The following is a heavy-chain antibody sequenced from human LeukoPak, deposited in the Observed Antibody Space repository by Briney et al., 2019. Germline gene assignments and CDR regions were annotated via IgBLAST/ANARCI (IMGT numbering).Heavy chain of an antibody. D-gene: IGHD5-18*01. Sequence: PSGSLTLSCAASGFTVSSNFMSWVRQAPGKGLEWVSVIYGGGTTYYADSVKGRFTISRDNSKNTLYLQMNSLRAEDTAVYYCARGGGYSYGLRFDYWGQGTLVADPS. CDR2: IYGGGTT. V-gene: IGHV3-53*01. CDR3: ARGGGYSYGLRFDY. J-gene: IGHJ4*02. CDR1: GFTVSSNF.